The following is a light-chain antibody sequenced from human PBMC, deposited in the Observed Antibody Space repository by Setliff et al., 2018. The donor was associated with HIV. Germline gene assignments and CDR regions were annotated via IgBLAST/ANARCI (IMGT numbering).Light chain of an antibody. CDR2: DVS. J-gene: IGLJ1*01. Sequence: VLTQPASVSGSPGQSTTISCTGTSSDVGTYNYVSWYQQHPGKAPKLIIYDVSKRPSGVSNRFSGSKSGNTASLTISGLQAEDEADYYCSSYTSSSTYVFGTGTKGTVL. CDR1: SSDVGTYNY. CDR3: SSYTSSSTYV. V-gene: IGLV2-14*03.